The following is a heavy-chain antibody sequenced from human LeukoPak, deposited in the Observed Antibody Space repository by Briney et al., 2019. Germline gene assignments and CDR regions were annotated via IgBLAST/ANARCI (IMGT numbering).Heavy chain of an antibody. CDR2: IWADGNKK. CDR1: GYIFSHYG. D-gene: IGHD2-8*01. CDR3: ARDSTNSNYYMDV. Sequence: PGGSLRLSCTSSGYIFSHYGMYWVRQAPGKGLEWVAVIWADGNKKYTADSVKGRFAISRDNSRNILYLQMSSLRAEDTAIYYCARDSTNSNYYMDVWGKGISVTVSS. V-gene: IGHV3-33*07. J-gene: IGHJ6*03.